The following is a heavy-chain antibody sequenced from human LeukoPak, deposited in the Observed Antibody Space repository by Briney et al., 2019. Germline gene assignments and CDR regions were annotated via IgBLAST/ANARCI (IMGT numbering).Heavy chain of an antibody. V-gene: IGHV4-34*01. CDR1: GGSFSGYY. Sequence: SETLSLTCAVYGGSFSGYYWSWIRQPPGKGLEWIGSIYYSGSTYYNPSLKSRVTISVDTSKNQFSLKLSSVTAADTAVYYCARITMIVVVITSRVLSWFDPWGQGTLVTVSS. D-gene: IGHD3-22*01. J-gene: IGHJ5*02. CDR2: IYYSGST. CDR3: ARITMIVVVITSRVLSWFDP.